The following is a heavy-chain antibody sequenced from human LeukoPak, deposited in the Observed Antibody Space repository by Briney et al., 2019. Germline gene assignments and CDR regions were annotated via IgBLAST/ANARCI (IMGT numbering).Heavy chain of an antibody. CDR3: ARHIQGANVCDY. CDR1: GGSISSSNSY. D-gene: IGHD2-21*01. V-gene: IGHV4-39*01. CDR2: LSYSGST. Sequence: WETLSLTCTVSGGSISSSNSYWGWIRQPPGKGLEWIGTLSYSGSTYYNPSLKSRITISVDTSKSQFSLRLSSVTAADTALYYCARHIQGANVCDYWGQGTLVTVPS. J-gene: IGHJ4*02.